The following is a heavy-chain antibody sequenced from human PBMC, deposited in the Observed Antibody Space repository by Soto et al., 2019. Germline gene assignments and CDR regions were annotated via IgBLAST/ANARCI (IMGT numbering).Heavy chain of an antibody. J-gene: IGHJ3*02. CDR3: AKATATGGGAFEI. D-gene: IGHD2-8*02. Sequence: QTGGSLRLSCAVSGFICSSYDMSWVRQAPGKGLEWVSTILVGGSTHYEDSVKGRFTISRDTSKNTVYLQMNSLTAGDTAVYYCAKATATGGGAFEIYGRGTLVTVSS. V-gene: IGHV3-23*01. CDR1: GFICSSYD. CDR2: ILVGGST.